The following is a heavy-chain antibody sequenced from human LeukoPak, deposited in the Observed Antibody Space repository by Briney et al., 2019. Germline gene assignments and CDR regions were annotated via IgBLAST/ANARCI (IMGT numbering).Heavy chain of an antibody. CDR3: ARHGGGIAVDYYFDY. CDR1: GGSFSGYY. V-gene: IGHV4-34*01. J-gene: IGHJ4*02. CDR2: INHSGST. Sequence: SETLSLTCAVYGGSFSGYYWSWIRQPPGKGLEWIGEINHSGSTNYNPSLKSRVTISVDTSKNQFSLKLSSVTAADTAVYYCARHGGGIAVDYYFDYWGQGTLVTVSS. D-gene: IGHD6-19*01.